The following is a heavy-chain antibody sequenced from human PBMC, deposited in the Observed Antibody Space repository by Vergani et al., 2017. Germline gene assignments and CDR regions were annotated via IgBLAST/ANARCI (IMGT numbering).Heavy chain of an antibody. D-gene: IGHD6-19*01. CDR1: GFTFSSYA. J-gene: IGHJ4*02. Sequence: EVQLLESGGGLVQPGGSLRLSCAASGFTFSSYAMSWVRQAPGKGLEWVSAISGSGGSTYYADSVKGRFTISRDNSKTTLYLQMNSLRAEDTAVYYCARLNRRSSGWDGPSDYWGQGTLVTVSS. CDR3: ARLNRRSSGWDGPSDY. V-gene: IGHV3-23*01. CDR2: ISGSGGST.